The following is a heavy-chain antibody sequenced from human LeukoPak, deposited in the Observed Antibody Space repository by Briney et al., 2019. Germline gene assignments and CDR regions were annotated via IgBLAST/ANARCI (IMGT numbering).Heavy chain of an antibody. V-gene: IGHV4-30-4*08. CDR1: GDSISSGDYF. CDR2: IYYSGST. Sequence: SETLSLTCTVSGDSISSGDYFWSWIRQPPGKGLEWIRYIYYSGSTYYNPSLKSRVTISIDTSKNQFSLKLSSVTAADTAVYYCARDLYDSSGYYYVSAFDIWGQGTMVTVSS. D-gene: IGHD3-22*01. J-gene: IGHJ3*02. CDR3: ARDLYDSSGYYYVSAFDI.